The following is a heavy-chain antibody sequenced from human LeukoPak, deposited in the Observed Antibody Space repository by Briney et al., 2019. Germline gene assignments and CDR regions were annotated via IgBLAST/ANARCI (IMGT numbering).Heavy chain of an antibody. J-gene: IGHJ4*02. Sequence: GRSLRLSCAASGFTFSSYGMHWVRQAPGKWLEWVAVISYDGSNKYYADSVKGRFTISRDNSKNTLYLQMNSLRAEDTAVYYCAKGATVATTADYFDYWGQGTLVTVSS. CDR1: GFTFSSYG. CDR2: ISYDGSNK. V-gene: IGHV3-30*18. D-gene: IGHD5-12*01. CDR3: AKGATVATTADYFDY.